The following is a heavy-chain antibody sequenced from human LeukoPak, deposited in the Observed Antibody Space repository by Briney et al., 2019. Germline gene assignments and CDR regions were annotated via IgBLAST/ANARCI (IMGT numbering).Heavy chain of an antibody. D-gene: IGHD3-10*01. CDR3: ARGSHSSFDY. CDR1: GDSLSNNIVA. CDR2: IYYRPKFNT. J-gene: IGHJ4*02. V-gene: IGHV6-1*01. Sequence: SQTLSLTCTLSGDSLSNNIVAWNWIRQSPSRGLEWLVRIYYRPKFNTDYSVSVKSRIAINSDTSKNQFSLQLNSVTPEDTGVYYCARGSHSSFDYWGQGTLVTVSS.